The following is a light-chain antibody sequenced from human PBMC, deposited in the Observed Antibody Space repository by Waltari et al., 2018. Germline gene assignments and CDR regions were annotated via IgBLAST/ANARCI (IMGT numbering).Light chain of an antibody. CDR1: QSVLYGANNKNY. CDR3: QQYYDIPWT. J-gene: IGKJ1*01. V-gene: IGKV4-1*01. Sequence: DIVLTQSPPSLALSLGERATIKCKSSQSVLYGANNKNYLAWYRQRLGQPPQWLMYCASTRESGCPARFSGSGSGTDFTLTISSLQDEEVALYYCQQYYDIPWTFGQGTKVEIK. CDR2: CAS.